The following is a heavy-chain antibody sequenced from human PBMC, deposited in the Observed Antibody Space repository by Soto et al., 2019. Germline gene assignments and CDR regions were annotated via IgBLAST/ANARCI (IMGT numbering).Heavy chain of an antibody. J-gene: IGHJ4*02. V-gene: IGHV2-26*01. D-gene: IGHD2-21*01. Sequence: QVTLKESGPVLVKPTQTLTLTCTFSGFSLSNARVGVSWIRQPPGKALEWLAHIFSNDETPYSTSLKTRLTISKDTSKSTVILTMGNMEPVDTDTYYCAQTVARMKLDYWGQGTLVTVSS. CDR3: AQTVARMKLDY. CDR2: IFSNDET. CDR1: GFSLSNARVG.